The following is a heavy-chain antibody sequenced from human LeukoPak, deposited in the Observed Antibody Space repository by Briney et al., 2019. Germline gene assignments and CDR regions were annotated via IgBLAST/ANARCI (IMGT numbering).Heavy chain of an antibody. CDR3: ARLLDILTGNSFDP. V-gene: IGHV5-51*01. CDR1: GCSFSTYW. D-gene: IGHD3-9*01. J-gene: IGHJ5*02. Sequence: GESLKISCKGSGCSFSTYWIGWVRQMPGKGLEWMGIIYPGDSDTTYSPSFQGQVTISVDKSISTAYLQWSSLKASDTAMYYCARLLDILTGNSFDPWGQGTLVTVSS. CDR2: IYPGDSDT.